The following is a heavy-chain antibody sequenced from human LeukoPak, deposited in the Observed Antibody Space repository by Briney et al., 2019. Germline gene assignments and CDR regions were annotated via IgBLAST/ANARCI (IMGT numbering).Heavy chain of an antibody. Sequence: ASVKVSCKASGYTFTGYYMHWVRQAPGQGLEWMGWISAYNGNTNYAQKLQGRVTMTTDTSTSTAYMELRSLRSDDTAVYYCARYDILTGYYGMDVWGQGTTVTVSS. CDR2: ISAYNGNT. V-gene: IGHV1-18*04. J-gene: IGHJ6*02. D-gene: IGHD3-9*01. CDR1: GYTFTGYY. CDR3: ARYDILTGYYGMDV.